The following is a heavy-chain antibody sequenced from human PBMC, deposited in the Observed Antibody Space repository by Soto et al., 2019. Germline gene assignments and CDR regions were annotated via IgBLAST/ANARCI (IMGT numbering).Heavy chain of an antibody. CDR2: IWYDGSNK. D-gene: IGHD2-8*02. J-gene: IGHJ4*02. V-gene: IGHV3-33*01. Sequence: GGSLRLSCAASGFTFSSYGMHWVRQAPGKGLEWVAVIWYDGSNKYYADSVKGRFTISRDNSKNTLYLQVNSLRAGDTAVYYCAACEPGRRYYWGQGTLVTVSS. CDR3: AACEPGRRYY. CDR1: GFTFSSYG.